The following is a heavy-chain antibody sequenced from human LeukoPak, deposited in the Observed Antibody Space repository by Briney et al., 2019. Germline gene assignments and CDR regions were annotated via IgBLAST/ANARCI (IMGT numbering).Heavy chain of an antibody. J-gene: IGHJ4*02. Sequence: SVKVSCKASGGTFSSYAISWVRQAPGQGLEWMGGIIPIFGTANYAQKFQGRVTITTDESTSTAYMELSSLRSEDTAVYYCARGTGHYGSGSYYKEAAEDYWGQGTLVTVSS. CDR3: ARGTGHYGSGSYYKEAAEDY. CDR2: IIPIFGTA. V-gene: IGHV1-69*05. D-gene: IGHD3-10*01. CDR1: GGTFSSYA.